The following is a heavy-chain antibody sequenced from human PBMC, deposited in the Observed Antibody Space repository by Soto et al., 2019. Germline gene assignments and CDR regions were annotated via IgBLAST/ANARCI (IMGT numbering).Heavy chain of an antibody. CDR2: IIPLHNTS. D-gene: IGHD1-20*01. Sequence: QVQLLQSGAEVKKPGSSVKVSCKVSGGAFTNYSLNWVRHAPGQGLEWLGGIIPLHNTSNYSLKLLGRGSVTADISSNTVYMHLSGLPSDDTATYYCAIWSNWNPLYYRGMDVWGHGTTVTVSS. CDR1: GGAFTNYS. V-gene: IGHV1-69*06. J-gene: IGHJ6*02. CDR3: AIWSNWNPLYYRGMDV.